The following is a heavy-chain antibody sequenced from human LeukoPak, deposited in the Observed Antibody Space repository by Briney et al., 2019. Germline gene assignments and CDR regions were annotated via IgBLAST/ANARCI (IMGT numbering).Heavy chain of an antibody. CDR2: IYSGGST. CDR1: GFTVSSNF. V-gene: IGHV3-53*01. D-gene: IGHD6-19*01. CDR3: ARPETQYSSGLDGFDI. Sequence: PGGSLRLSCAASGFTVSSNFLSWVRQPPGKGLEWVSDIYSGGSTYYADSVKGRFTISRDNSKDTLYLQMNSLRTEDTAVYYCARPETQYSSGLDGFDIWGQGTMVTVSS. J-gene: IGHJ3*02.